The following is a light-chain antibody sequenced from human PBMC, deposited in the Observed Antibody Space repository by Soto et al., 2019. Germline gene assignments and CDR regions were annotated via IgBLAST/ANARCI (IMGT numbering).Light chain of an antibody. V-gene: IGKV1-5*03. CDR2: KGS. Sequence: DIQMTQSPSTLSASVGDRVTITCRASQSMSSWLAWYQQKPGKAPKLLIYKGSSLESGVPSRFSGSGSGTEFTLTISSLQPDDFATYYCQQFIDYPLTFGGGTKVEIQ. CDR1: QSMSSW. J-gene: IGKJ4*01. CDR3: QQFIDYPLT.